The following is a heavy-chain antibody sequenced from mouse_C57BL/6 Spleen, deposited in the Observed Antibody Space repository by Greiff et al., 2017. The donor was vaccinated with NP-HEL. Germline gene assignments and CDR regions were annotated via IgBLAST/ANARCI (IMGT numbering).Heavy chain of an antibody. CDR1: GFTFSDYY. CDR3: AREGAYAMDY. J-gene: IGHJ4*01. V-gene: IGHV5-16*01. Sequence: EVMLVESEGGLVQPGSSMKLSCTASGFTFSDYYMAWVRQVPEKGLEWVANINYDGSSTYYLDSLKSRFIISRDNAKNILYLQMSSLKSEDTATHYCAREGAYAMDYWGQGTSVTVSS. CDR2: INYDGSST.